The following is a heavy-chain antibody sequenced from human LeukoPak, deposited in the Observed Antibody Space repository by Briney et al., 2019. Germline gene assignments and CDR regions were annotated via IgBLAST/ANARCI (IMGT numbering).Heavy chain of an antibody. D-gene: IGHD6-13*01. CDR1: GYTFTGYY. Sequence: ASVKVSCKASGYTFTGYYMHWVRQAPGQGLEWMGWINPNSGGTNYAQKFQGWVTMTRDTSISTAYMELSRLRSDDTAVYYCARGPTIAAGGIIWFDPWGQGTLVTVSS. V-gene: IGHV1-2*04. CDR3: ARGPTIAAGGIIWFDP. CDR2: INPNSGGT. J-gene: IGHJ5*02.